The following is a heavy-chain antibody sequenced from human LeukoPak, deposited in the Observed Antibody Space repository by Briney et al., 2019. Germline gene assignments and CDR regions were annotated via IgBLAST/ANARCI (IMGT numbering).Heavy chain of an antibody. CDR1: GFTFSSYG. V-gene: IGHV3-33*01. J-gene: IGHJ6*02. Sequence: GRSLRLSCAASGFTFSSYGMHWVRQAPGKGLAWVAVIWHDGSDKYYADSVKGRFTISRDNSKNTLYLQMNSLSAEDTAVYYCARGSWGDSSGWYLYFFYYGRDVWGQGTTVTVSS. CDR2: IWHDGSDK. D-gene: IGHD6-19*01. CDR3: ARGSWGDSSGWYLYFFYYGRDV.